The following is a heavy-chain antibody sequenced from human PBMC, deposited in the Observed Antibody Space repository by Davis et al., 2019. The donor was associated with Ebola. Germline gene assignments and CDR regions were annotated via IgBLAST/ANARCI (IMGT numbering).Heavy chain of an antibody. D-gene: IGHD3-10*01. CDR1: GGSFSGYY. V-gene: IGHV4-59*12. Sequence: SETLSLTCAVYGGSFSGYYWSWIRQPPGKGLEWIGYIYYSGSTNYNPSLKSRVTISVDTSKNQFSLKLSSVTAADTAVYYCARWGGTMVRELNWFDPWGQGTLVTVSS. CDR2: IYYSGST. J-gene: IGHJ5*02. CDR3: ARWGGTMVRELNWFDP.